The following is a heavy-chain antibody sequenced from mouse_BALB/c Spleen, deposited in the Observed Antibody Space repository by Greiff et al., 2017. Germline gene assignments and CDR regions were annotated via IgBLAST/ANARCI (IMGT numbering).Heavy chain of an antibody. CDR2: ISSGSSTI. CDR3: ARGDGYYLDY. D-gene: IGHD2-3*01. J-gene: IGHJ2*01. V-gene: IGHV5-17*02. Sequence: EVKLMESGGGLVQPGGSRKLSCAASGFTFSSFGMHWVRQAPEKGLEWVAYISSGSSTIYYADTVKGRFTISRDNPKNTLFLQMTSLRSEDTAMYYCARGDGYYLDYWGQGTTLTVSS. CDR1: GFTFSSFG.